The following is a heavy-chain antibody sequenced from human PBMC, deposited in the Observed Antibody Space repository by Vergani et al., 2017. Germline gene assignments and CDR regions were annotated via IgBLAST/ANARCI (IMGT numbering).Heavy chain of an antibody. V-gene: IGHV4-4*03. CDR2: ICHTEDT. Sequence: QVQLQESGPGLVKPPGTLSLTCAVSGDSISSNNCWTWVRQPPGKGLEWIGEICHTEDTKYSPSLKSRVTVSVDESRNLFSLRLNSVTAADTATYYCARXVWDCSGISCFLRAGEFYYMDVWGQGTTVTVSS. CDR3: ARXVWDCSGISCFLRAGEFYYMDV. J-gene: IGHJ6*03. D-gene: IGHD3-16*01. CDR1: GDSISSNNC.